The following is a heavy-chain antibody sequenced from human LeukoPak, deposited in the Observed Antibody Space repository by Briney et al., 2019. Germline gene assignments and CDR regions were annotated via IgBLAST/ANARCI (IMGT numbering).Heavy chain of an antibody. V-gene: IGHV3-7*01. J-gene: IGHJ4*02. CDR2: IKQDGSEK. CDR3: ARLPTVTFFDY. CDR1: GFTFSGYW. Sequence: GGSLRLSCAASGFTFSGYWMSWVRQAPGKGLEWVANIKQDGSEKYYVDSVKGRFTISRDDAKNSLYLQMNSLRAEDTAVYYCARLPTVTFFDYWGQGTLVTVSS. D-gene: IGHD4-17*01.